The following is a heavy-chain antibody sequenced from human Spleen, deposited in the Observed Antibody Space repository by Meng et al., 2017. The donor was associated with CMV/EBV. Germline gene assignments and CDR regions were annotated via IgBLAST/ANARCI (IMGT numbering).Heavy chain of an antibody. CDR2: ITNSGDDT. D-gene: IGHD6-6*01. CDR1: GGSISSYY. J-gene: IGHJ4*02. CDR3: AKGSAPARPYYFDY. V-gene: IGHV3-23*01. Sequence: ETLSLTCTVSGGSISSYYWSWIRQAPGKGLEWFSAITNSGDDTYYADSVRGRFTISRDNSKNTLFLQMDSLGAGDTAVYYCAKGSAPARPYYFDYWGPGTLVTVSS.